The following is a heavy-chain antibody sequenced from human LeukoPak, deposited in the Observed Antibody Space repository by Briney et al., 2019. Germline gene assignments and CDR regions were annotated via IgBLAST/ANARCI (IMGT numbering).Heavy chain of an antibody. V-gene: IGHV3-23*01. CDR3: ARVRGSYASDY. D-gene: IGHD1-26*01. J-gene: IGHJ4*02. Sequence: GGSLRLSCAASGFNFNIYAMSWVRQAPGEGLEWVSAMSGSGGTTYYADSVKGRFTISRDNSQNTVYLQMNSLRAEDTAVYYCARVRGSYASDYWGQGTLVTVSS. CDR1: GFNFNIYA. CDR2: MSGSGGTT.